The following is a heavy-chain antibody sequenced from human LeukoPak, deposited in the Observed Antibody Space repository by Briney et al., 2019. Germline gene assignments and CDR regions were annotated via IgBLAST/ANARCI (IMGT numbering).Heavy chain of an antibody. CDR3: AKDNPDPSHYDILTGFDY. CDR2: ISGSGGST. V-gene: IGHV3-23*01. J-gene: IGHJ4*02. D-gene: IGHD3-9*01. CDR1: GFTFNEYA. Sequence: GRSLRLSCAASGFTFNEYAMHWVRQAPGKGLEWVSAISGSGGSTYYADSVKGRFTISRDNSKNTLYLQVNSLRAEDTAVYYCAKDNPDPSHYDILTGFDYWGQGTLVTVSS.